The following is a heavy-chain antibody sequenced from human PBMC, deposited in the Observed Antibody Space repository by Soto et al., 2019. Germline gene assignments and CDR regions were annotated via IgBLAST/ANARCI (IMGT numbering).Heavy chain of an antibody. Sequence: QVQLQESGPGLVKPSETLSLTCTVSGGSISSYYWSWIRQPPGKGLEWIGYSYYSGSTNYNPSLKSRVAISVDPAKNQFSLKLISVPAADTAVYYCARQPPRPAGDWGQGTLVTVSS. CDR2: SYYSGST. CDR3: ARQPPRPAGD. V-gene: IGHV4-59*08. CDR1: GGSISSYY. D-gene: IGHD2-2*01. J-gene: IGHJ4*02.